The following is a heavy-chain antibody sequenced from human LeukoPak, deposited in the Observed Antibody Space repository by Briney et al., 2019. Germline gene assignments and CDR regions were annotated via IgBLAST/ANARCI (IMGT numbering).Heavy chain of an antibody. V-gene: IGHV3-33*01. CDR1: GFTLSSYG. D-gene: IGHD3-22*01. J-gene: IGHJ6*02. Sequence: PGGSLRLSCAASGFTLSSYGMHWVRQAPGKGLEWVAVIWYDGSNKYYADSVKGRFTISRDNSKNTLYLQMNSLRAEDTAVYYCARAGGYYDSYYYGMDVWGQGTTVTVSS. CDR2: IWYDGSNK. CDR3: ARAGGYYDSYYYGMDV.